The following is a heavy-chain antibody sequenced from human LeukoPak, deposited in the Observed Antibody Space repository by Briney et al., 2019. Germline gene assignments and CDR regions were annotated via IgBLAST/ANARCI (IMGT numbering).Heavy chain of an antibody. CDR3: ARNQYYYGSGSYCDY. CDR1: GSTFSSYS. J-gene: IGHJ4*02. Sequence: GGSLRLSCAASGSTFSSYSMNWVRQAPGKGLEWVSSISSSSSYIYYADSVKGRFTISRDNAKNSLYLQMNSLRAEDTAVYYCARNQYYYGSGSYCDYWGQGTLVTVSS. CDR2: ISSSSSYI. V-gene: IGHV3-21*01. D-gene: IGHD3-10*01.